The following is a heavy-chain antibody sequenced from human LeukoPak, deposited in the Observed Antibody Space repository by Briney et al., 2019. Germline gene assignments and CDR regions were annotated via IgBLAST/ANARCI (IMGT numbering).Heavy chain of an antibody. Sequence: KPSETLSLTCAVYGGSFSGYYWSWIRQPPGKGLEWIGEINHSGSTNYNPSLKSRVTISVDTSKNQFSLKLSSVTAADTAVYYCARGRLYLNYDSSGYYCPFDYWGQGTLVTVSS. V-gene: IGHV4-34*01. CDR3: ARGRLYLNYDSSGYYCPFDY. CDR1: GGSFSGYY. J-gene: IGHJ4*02. CDR2: INHSGST. D-gene: IGHD3-22*01.